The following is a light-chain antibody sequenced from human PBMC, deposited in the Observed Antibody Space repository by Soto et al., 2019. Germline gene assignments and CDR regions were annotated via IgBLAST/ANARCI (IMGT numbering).Light chain of an antibody. CDR2: AAS. V-gene: IGKV1-39*01. J-gene: IGKJ5*01. Sequence: DIQMTQSPSSLSSSVGDRVTLTCRASQSISSYLNWYQQKPGKAPKLLIYAASSLQSGVPSRFSGSGSGTDLTLTISSLQTEDFANYYCQQSYSTLPITFGQGTRLEIK. CDR1: QSISSY. CDR3: QQSYSTLPIT.